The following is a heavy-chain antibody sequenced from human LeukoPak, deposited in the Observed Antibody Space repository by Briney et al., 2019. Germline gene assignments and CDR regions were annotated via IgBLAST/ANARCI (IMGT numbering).Heavy chain of an antibody. D-gene: IGHD6-19*01. J-gene: IGHJ5*02. V-gene: IGHV3-23*01. CDR3: ARDLGLYSSGLAYWFDP. CDR2: ISGSGGST. CDR1: GFTFSSYA. Sequence: GSLRLSCAASGFTFSSYAMSWVRQAPGKGLEWXSAISGSGGSTYYADSVKGRFTISRDNSKNTLYLQMNSLRAEDTAVYYCARDLGLYSSGLAYWFDPWGQGTLVTVSS.